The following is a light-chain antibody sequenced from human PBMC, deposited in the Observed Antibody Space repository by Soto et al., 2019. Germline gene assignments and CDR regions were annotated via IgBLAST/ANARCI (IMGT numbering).Light chain of an antibody. CDR3: QSSDSSRSGYV. CDR2: ENN. J-gene: IGLJ1*01. V-gene: IGLV1-40*01. CDR1: SSNIGAGYE. Sequence: QSVLTQPPSVSEAPGQRVTISCTGSSSNIGAGYEAHWYQQVPGTAPKLLIYENNNRPSGVADRFSGSKSGTSASLAITGLHAEDEAADYCQSSDSSRSGYVFGTGTKLTVL.